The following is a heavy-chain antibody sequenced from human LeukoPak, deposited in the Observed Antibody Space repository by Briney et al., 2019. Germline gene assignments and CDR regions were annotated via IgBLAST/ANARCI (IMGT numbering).Heavy chain of an antibody. Sequence: GGSLRLSCAASGFTFSNAWMNWVRQAPGKGLEWVGRIKSKTDGGTTDYAAPVKGRFTISRDDSKNTLYLQMNSLKTEDTAVYYCTAVAYYYDSSPNDYWGQGTLVTVSS. CDR1: GFTFSNAW. CDR3: TAVAYYYDSSPNDY. J-gene: IGHJ4*02. V-gene: IGHV3-15*07. D-gene: IGHD3-22*01. CDR2: IKSKTDGGTT.